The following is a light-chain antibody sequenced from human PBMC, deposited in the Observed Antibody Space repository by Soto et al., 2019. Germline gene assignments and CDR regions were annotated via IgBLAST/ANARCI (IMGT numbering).Light chain of an antibody. V-gene: IGLV2-14*01. CDR3: TSYTASTTVV. Sequence: QSALTQPASVSGSPGQAITISCTGTSSDVAAYNYVSWYQQYAGKAPKLIIYEVRNRPSGVSNRFSGSKSGNTASLTISGLQAEDEADYYCTSYTASTTVVFGTATKVTVL. J-gene: IGLJ1*01. CDR1: SSDVAAYNY. CDR2: EVR.